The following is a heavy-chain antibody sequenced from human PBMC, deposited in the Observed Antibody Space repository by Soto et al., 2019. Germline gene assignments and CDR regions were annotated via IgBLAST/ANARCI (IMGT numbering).Heavy chain of an antibody. V-gene: IGHV1-69*06. Sequence: SVKVSCKASGGTFSSYAISWVRQAPGQGLEWMGGIIPIFGTANYAQKFQGRVTITADKSTSTAYMELSSLRSEDTAVYYCAARGYSYGSPFDYWGQGTLVTLSS. CDR3: AARGYSYGSPFDY. CDR2: IIPIFGTA. D-gene: IGHD5-18*01. CDR1: GGTFSSYA. J-gene: IGHJ4*02.